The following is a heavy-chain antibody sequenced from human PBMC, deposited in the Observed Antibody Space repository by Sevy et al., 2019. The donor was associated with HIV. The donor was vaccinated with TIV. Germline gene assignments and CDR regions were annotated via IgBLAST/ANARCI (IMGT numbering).Heavy chain of an antibody. CDR1: GGSFSGYY. Sequence: SETLSLTCAVYGGSFSGYYWSWIRQPPGKGLEWIGEINHSGSTNYNPSFKIRVTITVDTSKNQIALKLSSVTAADTAVYYCARGPLYSSGYYPKGSRGNYFDYWGQGTLVTVSS. CDR3: ARGPLYSSGYYPKGSRGNYFDY. CDR2: INHSGST. J-gene: IGHJ4*02. D-gene: IGHD3-22*01. V-gene: IGHV4-34*01.